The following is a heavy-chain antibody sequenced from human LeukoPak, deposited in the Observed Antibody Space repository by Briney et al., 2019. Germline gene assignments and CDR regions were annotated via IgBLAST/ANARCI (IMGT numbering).Heavy chain of an antibody. CDR3: ARAPDYYGSGSPYYMDV. CDR1: GFTFSSYE. Sequence: GGSLRLSCAASGFTFSSYEMNWVRQAPGKGLEWVSYISSSSSYIYYADSVKGRFTISRDNAKNSLYLQMNSLRAEDTAVYYCARAPDYYGSGSPYYMDVWGKGTTVTVSS. V-gene: IGHV3-21*05. CDR2: ISSSSSYI. D-gene: IGHD3-10*01. J-gene: IGHJ6*03.